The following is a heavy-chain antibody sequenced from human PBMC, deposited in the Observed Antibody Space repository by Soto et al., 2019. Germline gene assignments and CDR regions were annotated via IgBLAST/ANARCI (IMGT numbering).Heavy chain of an antibody. J-gene: IGHJ5*02. D-gene: IGHD6-19*01. CDR3: ARDALCGSGTCRVGHWFDP. Sequence: NPSETLSLTCAVSGGPFSGVYWSWIRQPPGEGLEWIGGVNHRGSANYNPSLESRVTMSVDTSKNQFSLKLTSVTAADSAVYYCARDALCGSGTCRVGHWFDPWGQGTLVTVSS. CDR1: GGPFSGVY. CDR2: VNHRGSA. V-gene: IGHV4-34*01.